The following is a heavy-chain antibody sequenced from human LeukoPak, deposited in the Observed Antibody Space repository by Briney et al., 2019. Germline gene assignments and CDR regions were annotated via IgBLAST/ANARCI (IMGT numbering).Heavy chain of an antibody. CDR3: AKDRGQWLLWEGAFDI. J-gene: IGHJ3*02. D-gene: IGHD5-12*01. CDR2: ISGSGGST. Sequence: GGSLRLSCAASGFTFSSYAMSWVRQAPGKGLEWVSTISGSGGSTYYADSLKGRFTISRDNSKNTLYLQMNSLGAEDTAVYYCAKDRGQWLLWEGAFDIWGQGTMVTVSS. CDR1: GFTFSSYA. V-gene: IGHV3-23*01.